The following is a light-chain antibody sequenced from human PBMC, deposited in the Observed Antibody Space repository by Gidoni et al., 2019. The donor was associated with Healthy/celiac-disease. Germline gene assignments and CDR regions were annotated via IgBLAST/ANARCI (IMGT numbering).Light chain of an antibody. CDR1: QSVSSN. CDR3: QQYNNWPRT. Sequence: ERVMTQSPATLSVSPGERATLSCRASQSVSSNLAWYQQTPGQAPRLLIYGASTRATGIPARFSGSGSGTEFTLTISSLQSEDFAVYYCQQYNNWPRTFGQGTKVEIK. V-gene: IGKV3-15*01. CDR2: GAS. J-gene: IGKJ1*01.